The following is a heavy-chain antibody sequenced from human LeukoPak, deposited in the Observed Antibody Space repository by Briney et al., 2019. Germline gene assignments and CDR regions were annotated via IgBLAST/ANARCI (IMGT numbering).Heavy chain of an antibody. J-gene: IGHJ4*02. D-gene: IGHD3-10*01. CDR2: INQSGST. CDR3: ARADGSGSSLYYFDY. Sequence: SETLSLTCAVYGRSFRGYYWSWIRQPPGKGLECLGEINQSGSTNYNPSLKSRVTRSVDTSKSQFSLKLSSVTAADTAVYYCARADGSGSSLYYFDYWGQGTLVTVSS. V-gene: IGHV4-34*01. CDR1: GRSFRGYY.